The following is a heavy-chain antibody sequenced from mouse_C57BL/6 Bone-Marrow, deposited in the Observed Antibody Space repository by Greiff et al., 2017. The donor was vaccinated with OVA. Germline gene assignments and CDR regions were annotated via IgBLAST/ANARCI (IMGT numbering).Heavy chain of an antibody. D-gene: IGHD1-1*01. CDR3: ARIEAYYYGNPFAY. CDR1: GFSLSTFGMG. Sequence: QVTLKVSGPGILQPSQTLSLTCSFSGFSLSTFGMGVGWIRQPSGTGLEWLAHIWWDDDKYYNPALKSRLTISKDTSKNQVFLKSANVDTADTATYYCARIEAYYYGNPFAYWGQGTLVTVSA. V-gene: IGHV8-8*01. J-gene: IGHJ3*01. CDR2: IWWDDDK.